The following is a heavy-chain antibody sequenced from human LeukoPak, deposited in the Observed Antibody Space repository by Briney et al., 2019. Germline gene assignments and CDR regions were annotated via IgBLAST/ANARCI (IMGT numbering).Heavy chain of an antibody. D-gene: IGHD3-3*01. J-gene: IGHJ4*02. Sequence: SETLSLTCTVSGGSISSYYWSWIRQPPGKGLGWIAYIYYSGSTNYNPSLKSRVTISIDTSKNQFSLKLSSVTAADTAVYYRARGHYYDFWSGYLLDYWGQGTLVTVSS. CDR2: IYYSGST. CDR1: GGSISSYY. CDR3: ARGHYYDFWSGYLLDY. V-gene: IGHV4-59*12.